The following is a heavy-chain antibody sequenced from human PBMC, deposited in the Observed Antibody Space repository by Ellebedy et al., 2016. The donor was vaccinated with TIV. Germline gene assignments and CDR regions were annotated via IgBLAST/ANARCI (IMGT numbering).Heavy chain of an antibody. CDR2: IIPIFGTA. V-gene: IGHV1-69*13. CDR3: ASGRRYYDILTGTYYYYGMDV. CDR1: GGTFSSYA. D-gene: IGHD3-9*01. Sequence: ASVKVSCKASGGTFSSYAISWVRQAPGQGLEWMGGIIPIFGTANYAQKFQGRVTITADESTSTAYMELSSLRSEDTAVYYCASGRRYYDILTGTYYYYGMDVWGQGTTVTVSS. J-gene: IGHJ6*02.